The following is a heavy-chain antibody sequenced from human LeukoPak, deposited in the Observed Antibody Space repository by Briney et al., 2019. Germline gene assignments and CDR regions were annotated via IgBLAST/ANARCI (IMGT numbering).Heavy chain of an antibody. V-gene: IGHV1-2*02. Sequence: GASVKVSCKASGYTFTNYYMHWVRQAPGQGLEWMGWINPNSGGTNYAQKFQGRVTMTRDTSISTAYMELSRLRSDDTAVYYCARSGYYEPRAFDIWGQGTMVTVSS. CDR1: GYTFTNYY. CDR2: INPNSGGT. J-gene: IGHJ3*02. D-gene: IGHD3-22*01. CDR3: ARSGYYEPRAFDI.